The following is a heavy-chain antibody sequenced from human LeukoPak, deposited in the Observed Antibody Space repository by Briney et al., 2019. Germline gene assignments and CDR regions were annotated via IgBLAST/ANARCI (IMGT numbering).Heavy chain of an antibody. CDR1: GYTLTSYY. CDR3: AREWVSGYYYGMDV. Sequence: ASVKVSFKVSGYTLTSYYMHWVRQAPGQGIEWMGMINPSGGSTSSAQKFQGRVTMTRDTSTSTVYMELSSLRSEDTAVYYCAREWVSGYYYGMDVWGQGTTVTVSS. V-gene: IGHV1-46*01. D-gene: IGHD1-26*01. CDR2: INPSGGST. J-gene: IGHJ6*02.